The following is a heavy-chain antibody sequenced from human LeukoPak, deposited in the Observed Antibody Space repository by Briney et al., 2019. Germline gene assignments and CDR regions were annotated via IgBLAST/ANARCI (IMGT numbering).Heavy chain of an antibody. Sequence: SETLSLTCAVSGGTFSGYYWSWIRQPPGKGLEWIAEINHSGSTTYYPSLMSRVTISVDTSKNQFALKLSSVTAADTAVYYCARGRVDTAMVTEAFDIWGQGTMVTVSS. CDR2: INHSGST. CDR1: GGTFSGYY. V-gene: IGHV4-34*01. CDR3: ARGRVDTAMVTEAFDI. D-gene: IGHD5-18*01. J-gene: IGHJ3*02.